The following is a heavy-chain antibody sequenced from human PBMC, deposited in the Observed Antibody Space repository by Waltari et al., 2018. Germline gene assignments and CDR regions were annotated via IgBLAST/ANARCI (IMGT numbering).Heavy chain of an antibody. J-gene: IGHJ4*02. CDR1: GGPFSSYA. CDR2: IIPIFGTA. Sequence: QVQLVQSGAEVKKPGSSVKVSCKASGGPFSSYAISWVRQAPGQGLEWMGGIIPIFGTANYAQKFQGRVTITTDESTSTAYMELSSLRSEDTAVYYCARGFAPFDCSSTSCYAHWGQGTLVTVSS. D-gene: IGHD2-2*01. CDR3: ARGFAPFDCSSTSCYAH. V-gene: IGHV1-69*05.